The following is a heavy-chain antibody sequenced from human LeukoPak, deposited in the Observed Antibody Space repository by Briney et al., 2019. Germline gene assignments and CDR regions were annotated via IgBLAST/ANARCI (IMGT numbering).Heavy chain of an antibody. V-gene: IGHV3-74*01. CDR3: ASLPYYDILTGYYRNFDY. J-gene: IGHJ4*02. CDR1: RFTFSSYW. CDR2: TNSDGSST. D-gene: IGHD3-9*01. Sequence: GGSLRLSCAASRFTFSSYWMHWVRQAPGKGLVWVSCTNSDGSSTRYADSVKGRFTISRDNAKNTLYLHMKSLRAEDTAVYYCASLPYYDILTGYYRNFDYWGQGTLVTVSS.